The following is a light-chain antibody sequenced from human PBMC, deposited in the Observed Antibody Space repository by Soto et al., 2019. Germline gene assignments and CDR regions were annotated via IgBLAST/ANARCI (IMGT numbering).Light chain of an antibody. V-gene: IGLV2-14*03. Sequence: QSVLTQPASVSGSPGQSISISCTGTSSDVGGAYNYVSWYQHHPDKAPKLVIFDVNNRPSGVSNRFSGSKSGNTASLTISGLQAEDEADYYCCSYTSTSTYVFGTGTRSPS. CDR1: SSDVGGAYNY. CDR2: DVN. CDR3: CSYTSTSTYV. J-gene: IGLJ1*01.